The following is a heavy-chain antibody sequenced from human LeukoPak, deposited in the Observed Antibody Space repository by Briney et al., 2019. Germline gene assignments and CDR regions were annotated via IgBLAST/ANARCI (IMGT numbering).Heavy chain of an antibody. J-gene: IGHJ3*02. CDR3: VRDSLAFDI. CDR2: IWYDGSNK. CDR1: GFTFSSYG. Sequence: GGSLRLSCAASGFTFSSYGMHWVRQAPGKGLEWVAVIWYDGSNKYYADSEKGRFTISRDNSKNTLYLQMNSLRAEDTAVYYCVRDSLAFDIWGQGTMVTVSS. V-gene: IGHV3-33*01.